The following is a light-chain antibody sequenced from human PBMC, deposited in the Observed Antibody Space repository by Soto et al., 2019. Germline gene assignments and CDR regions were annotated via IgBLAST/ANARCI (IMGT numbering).Light chain of an antibody. CDR2: SAS. CDR3: QRANSFPQYT. J-gene: IGKJ2*01. CDR1: QDIDSW. Sequence: DILMTQSPSSVSASVGDRFTITCRASQDIDSWLAWYQQKPGKAPKLLIYSASTLQSGVPSRFSGSGSGTDFTLTISSLQPEDFATYFCQRANSFPQYTFGQGTKLEIK. V-gene: IGKV1-12*01.